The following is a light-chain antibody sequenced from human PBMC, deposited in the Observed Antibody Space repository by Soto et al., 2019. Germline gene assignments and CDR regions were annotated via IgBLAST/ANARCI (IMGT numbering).Light chain of an antibody. V-gene: IGKV3-15*01. CDR3: QQCGESPIT. Sequence: EIVMTQSPATLSVSPGERATLSCRASQSVSSNLAWYQQKPGQAPRLLIYGASTRATGIPARFSGSGSGTEFTLTISSLQSEEFAVYYCQQCGESPITFGQGTRLDIK. J-gene: IGKJ5*01. CDR2: GAS. CDR1: QSVSSN.